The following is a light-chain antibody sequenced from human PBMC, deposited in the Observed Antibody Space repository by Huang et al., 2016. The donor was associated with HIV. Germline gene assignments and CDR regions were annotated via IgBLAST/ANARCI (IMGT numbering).Light chain of an antibody. CDR2: GAS. V-gene: IGKV3-15*01. J-gene: IGKJ2*01. Sequence: IVMTQSPATLSVSPGERATLYCRASQSISRNLAWYQQKPGQAPMLLIYGASTRATGIPARFSGSGSGTDFTLTISSLQSEDFAVYYCQQYNNRYTFGQGTKLEIK. CDR1: QSISRN. CDR3: QQYNNRYT.